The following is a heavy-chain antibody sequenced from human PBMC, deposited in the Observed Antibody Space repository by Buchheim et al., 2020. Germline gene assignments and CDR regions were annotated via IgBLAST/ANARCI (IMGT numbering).Heavy chain of an antibody. CDR2: IAKDGTDK. J-gene: IGHJ3*02. CDR3: ARKGCSTSSCHDAFDI. CDR1: GYTFCSYC. Sequence: EVQLVESGGGLVQPGGSLRLSCAASGYTFCSYCMSCVRQAPGKGLVWVANIAKDGTDKYYVDSVKGRFTMSRDNAKNSLYLQINSLRAEDTAVYYCARKGCSTSSCHDAFDIWGQGT. V-gene: IGHV3-7*01. D-gene: IGHD2-2*01.